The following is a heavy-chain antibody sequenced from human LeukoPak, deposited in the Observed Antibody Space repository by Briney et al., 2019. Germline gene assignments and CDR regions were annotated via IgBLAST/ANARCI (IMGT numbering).Heavy chain of an antibody. J-gene: IGHJ1*01. V-gene: IGHV1-69*13. D-gene: IGHD3-22*01. CDR3: ARGYYYDSSGYYTEYFQH. Sequence: ASVKVSCKASGGTFSSYAISWVRQAPGQGLEWMGGIIPIFGTANYAQKFQGRVTITADESTSTAYMELSSLRSEDTAVYYCARGYYYDSSGYYTEYFQHWGQGTLVTVSS. CDR1: GGTFSSYA. CDR2: IIPIFGTA.